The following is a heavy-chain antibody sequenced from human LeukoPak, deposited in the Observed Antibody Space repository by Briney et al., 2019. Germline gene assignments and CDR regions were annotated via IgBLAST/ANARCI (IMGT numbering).Heavy chain of an antibody. J-gene: IGHJ4*02. V-gene: IGHV3-20*04. CDR1: AFTFDDYG. CDR3: ARSYASGYYYVGAGY. D-gene: IGHD3-22*01. CDR2: ISWNGGST. Sequence: GGSLRLSCAASAFTFDDYGMSWVRQAPGKGLEWVSGISWNGGSTAYVDSVKGRFTISRDNAKTSLYLQMNSLRAEDTALYYCARSYASGYYYVGAGYWGQGTLVTVSS.